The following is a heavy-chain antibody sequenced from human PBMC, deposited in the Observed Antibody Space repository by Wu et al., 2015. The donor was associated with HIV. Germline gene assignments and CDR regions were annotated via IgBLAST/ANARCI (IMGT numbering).Heavy chain of an antibody. D-gene: IGHD2-21*01. CDR2: IVPLFDAP. CDR3: ARDRFYGADCGDCFPPFAY. V-gene: IGHV1-69*13. Sequence: QVQLVQSGAEVKKPGSSVRVSCKASGGTFSTYGVSWVRQAPGQGLEWMGRIVPLFDAPNYAQRFHDRLTITADGSTTTAYMEMRNLRSEDTAVYFCARDRFYGADCGDCFPPFAYWGQGSLVTVSS. J-gene: IGHJ4*02. CDR1: GGTFSTYG.